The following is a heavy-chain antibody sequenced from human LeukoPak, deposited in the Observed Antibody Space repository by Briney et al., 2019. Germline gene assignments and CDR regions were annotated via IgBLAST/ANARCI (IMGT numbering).Heavy chain of an antibody. V-gene: IGHV1-8*01. D-gene: IGHD3-3*01. CDR1: GYTFTSYD. J-gene: IGHJ4*02. CDR2: MNPNSGNT. Sequence: GASVKVSCKASGYTFTSYDINWVRQATGQGLEWMGWMNPNSGNTGYAQKFQGRVTMTRNTSISTAYMELSSLRSGDTAVYYCARGSSSYDFWSGYWPYYFDYWGQGTLVTVSS. CDR3: ARGSSSYDFWSGYWPYYFDY.